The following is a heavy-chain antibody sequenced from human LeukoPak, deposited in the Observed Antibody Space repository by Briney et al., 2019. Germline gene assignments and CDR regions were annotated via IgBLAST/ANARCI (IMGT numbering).Heavy chain of an antibody. D-gene: IGHD1-14*01. CDR1: GGTFSSYA. Sequence: SVKVSCKASGGTFSSYAITRVRQAPGLGLEWMGRIIPTLEVANYAQKFQGRVTITADKSTSTAYMELSSLRPEDTAVYYCARVISGTWLWFWGQGTLVTVSS. V-gene: IGHV1-69*04. J-gene: IGHJ4*02. CDR2: IIPTLEVA. CDR3: ARVISGTWLWF.